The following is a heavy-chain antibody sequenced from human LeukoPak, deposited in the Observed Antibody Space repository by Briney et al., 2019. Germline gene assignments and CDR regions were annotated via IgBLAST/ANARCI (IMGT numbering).Heavy chain of an antibody. CDR1: GGTFSSYA. CDR2: IIPILDIA. J-gene: IGHJ4*02. Sequence: SVKVSCKASGGTFSSYAISWVRQAPGQGLEWMGKIIPILDIANYAQKFQGRVTIIADKSTSTAYMELSSLRSEDTAVYYCARAKYYYGSGSYSSDFDYWGQGTLVTVSS. CDR3: ARAKYYYGSGSYSSDFDY. V-gene: IGHV1-69*04. D-gene: IGHD3-10*01.